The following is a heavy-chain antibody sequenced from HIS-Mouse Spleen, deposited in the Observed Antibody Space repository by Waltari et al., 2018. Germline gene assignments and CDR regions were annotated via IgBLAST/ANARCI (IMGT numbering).Heavy chain of an antibody. V-gene: IGHV3-30*03. CDR1: GFTCRSYG. Sequence: QVQLVESGGGVVQPGRSMRLSCAASGFTCRSYGMHWVRQAPGKGLEWVAVISYDGSNKYYADSVKGRFTISRDNSKNTLYLQMNSLRAEDTAVYYCVVSGSWGQGTMVTVSS. J-gene: IGHJ3*01. D-gene: IGHD1-26*01. CDR2: ISYDGSNK. CDR3: VVSGS.